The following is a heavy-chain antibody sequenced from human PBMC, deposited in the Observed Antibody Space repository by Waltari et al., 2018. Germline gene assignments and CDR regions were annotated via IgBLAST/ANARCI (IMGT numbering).Heavy chain of an antibody. D-gene: IGHD3-3*01. CDR2: INSDGSST. Sequence: EVQLVESGGGLVQPGGSLRLSCAASGFTFSSYWMHWVRKAPGQGRVWVSRINSDGSSTSYADSVKGRFTISRDNAKNTLYLQMNSLRAEDTAVYYCARGEGLYYDFWSGYYSFDYWGQGTLVTVSS. V-gene: IGHV3-74*01. J-gene: IGHJ4*02. CDR3: ARGEGLYYDFWSGYYSFDY. CDR1: GFTFSSYW.